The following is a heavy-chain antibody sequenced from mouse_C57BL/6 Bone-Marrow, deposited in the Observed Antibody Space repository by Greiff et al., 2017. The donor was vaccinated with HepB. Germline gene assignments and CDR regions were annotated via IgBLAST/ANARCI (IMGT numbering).Heavy chain of an antibody. Sequence: QVQLKESGAELVKPGASVKMSCKASGYTFTTYPIEWMKQNHGKSLEWIGNFHPYNDDTKYNEKFKGKATLTVDKSSSTVYLELSRLTSDDSAVYYCARQGDGYDVDVWGTGTTVTVAS. CDR1: GYTFTTYP. V-gene: IGHV1-47*01. J-gene: IGHJ1*03. CDR3: ARQGDGYDVDV. D-gene: IGHD2-2*01. CDR2: FHPYNDDT.